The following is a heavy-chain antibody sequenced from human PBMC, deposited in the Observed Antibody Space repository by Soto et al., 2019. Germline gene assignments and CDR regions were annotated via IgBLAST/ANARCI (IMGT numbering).Heavy chain of an antibody. J-gene: IGHJ6*04. CDR3: AREVVPAAILRKGGYYYVMDV. D-gene: IGHD2-2*01. CDR2: IYYSGST. Sequence: QVQLQESGPGLVKPSETLSLTCTVSGGSVSSGSYYWSWIRQPPGKGLEWIGYIYYSGSTNYNPSLKSRVTIAVDTSNNQFSLKLSPVTAADTAVYFCAREVVPAAILRKGGYYYVMDVWGKGTTVTVS. V-gene: IGHV4-61*01. CDR1: GGSVSSGSYY.